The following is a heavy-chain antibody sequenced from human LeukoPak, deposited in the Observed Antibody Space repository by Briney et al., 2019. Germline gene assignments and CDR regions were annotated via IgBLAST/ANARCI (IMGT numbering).Heavy chain of an antibody. D-gene: IGHD2-8*01. J-gene: IGHJ6*04. CDR3: ARALIVLRVQSLYYYGMDV. CDR2: ISYDGSNK. Sequence: GRSLRLSCAASGFTFSSYAMHWVRQAPGKGLEWVAVISYDGSNKYYADSVKGRFTISRDNSKNTLYLQMNSLRAEDTAVYYCARALIVLRVQSLYYYGMDVWGEGTTVTVFS. V-gene: IGHV3-30-3*01. CDR1: GFTFSSYA.